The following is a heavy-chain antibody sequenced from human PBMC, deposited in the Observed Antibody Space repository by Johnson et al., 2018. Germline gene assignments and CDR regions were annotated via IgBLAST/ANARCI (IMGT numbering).Heavy chain of an antibody. D-gene: IGHD6-19*01. CDR2: TYYKSKWYS. V-gene: IGHV6-1*01. CDR3: ARAPHIAVGGDLYYYYGMDV. J-gene: IGHJ6*02. Sequence: QVQLQESGPELVKPSQTLSLTCAISGDSVSSNSAAWNWIRQSPWRGLEWLGMTYYKSKWYSDYEVSVKSRITITPHSFKNQFSLQLNSVTPDATAVYYCARAPHIAVGGDLYYYYGMDVWGQGTTVTVSS. CDR1: GDSVSSNSAA.